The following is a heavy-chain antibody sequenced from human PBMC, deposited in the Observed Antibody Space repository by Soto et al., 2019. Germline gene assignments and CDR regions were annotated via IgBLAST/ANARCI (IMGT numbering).Heavy chain of an antibody. Sequence: QVQLQESGPGLVKPSETLSLTCTVSGGSISSYYWSWIRQPPGKGLEWIGYIYYSGRTNYNPSLKSRVTIPVDTSKNQFSLKLSSVTAADTAVYYCARGGDFWSGYSTRFDPWGQGTLVTVSS. CDR1: GGSISSYY. CDR3: ARGGDFWSGYSTRFDP. CDR2: IYYSGRT. D-gene: IGHD3-3*01. V-gene: IGHV4-59*01. J-gene: IGHJ5*02.